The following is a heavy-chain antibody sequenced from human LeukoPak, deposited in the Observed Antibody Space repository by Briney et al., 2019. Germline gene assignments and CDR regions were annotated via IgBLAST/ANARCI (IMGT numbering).Heavy chain of an antibody. D-gene: IGHD4-17*01. CDR3: AKEIPYGGYLYYYYYYGMDV. Sequence: GGSLRLSCAASGFTFSSYAMSWVRQAPGKGLEWVSAISGSGGSTYYADSVKGRFTISRDNSKNTLYLQMNSLRAEDTAVYYCAKEIPYGGYLYYYYYYGMDVWGQGTTVTVSS. CDR1: GFTFSSYA. J-gene: IGHJ6*02. CDR2: ISGSGGST. V-gene: IGHV3-23*01.